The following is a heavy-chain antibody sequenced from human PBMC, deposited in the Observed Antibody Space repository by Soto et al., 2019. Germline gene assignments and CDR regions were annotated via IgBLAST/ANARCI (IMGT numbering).Heavy chain of an antibody. CDR3: TRDPDYYDFWGGYYTRWFDP. Sequence: GGSLRLSCTASGFTFGDYAMSWFRQAPGKGLEWVGFIRSKAYGGTTEYAASVKGRFTISRDDSKSIAYLQMNSLKTEDTAVYYCTRDPDYYDFWGGYYTRWFDPWGQGTLVTVSS. CDR1: GFTFGDYA. CDR2: IRSKAYGGTT. J-gene: IGHJ5*02. V-gene: IGHV3-49*03. D-gene: IGHD3-3*01.